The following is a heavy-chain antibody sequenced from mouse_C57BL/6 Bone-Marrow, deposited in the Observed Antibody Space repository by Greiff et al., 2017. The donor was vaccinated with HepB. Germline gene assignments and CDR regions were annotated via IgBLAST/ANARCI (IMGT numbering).Heavy chain of an antibody. D-gene: IGHD3-2*02. CDR3: VSQDSSGYGGDWYFDV. CDR2: IRSKSNNYAT. CDR1: GFSFNTYA. J-gene: IGHJ1*03. V-gene: IGHV10-1*01. Sequence: EVKLLESGGGLVQPKGSLKLSCAASGFSFNTYAMNWVRQAPGKGLEWVARIRSKSNNYATYYADSVKDRFTISRDDSESMLYLQMNNLKTEDTAMYYCVSQDSSGYGGDWYFDVWGTGTTVTVSS.